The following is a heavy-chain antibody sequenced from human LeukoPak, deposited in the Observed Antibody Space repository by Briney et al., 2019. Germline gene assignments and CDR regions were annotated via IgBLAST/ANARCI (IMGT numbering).Heavy chain of an antibody. Sequence: ASVKVSCKASGYTFTGYYMHWVRQATGQGLEWMGWMNPNSGNTGYAQKFQGRVTMTRNTSISTAYMELSSLRSEDTAVYYCARQSAAHAFDIWGQGTMVTVSS. CDR3: ARQSAAHAFDI. V-gene: IGHV1-8*02. CDR1: GYTFTGYY. CDR2: MNPNSGNT. J-gene: IGHJ3*02. D-gene: IGHD6-13*01.